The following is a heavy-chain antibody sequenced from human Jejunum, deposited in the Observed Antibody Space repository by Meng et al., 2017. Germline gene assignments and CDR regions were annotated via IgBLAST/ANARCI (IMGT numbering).Heavy chain of an antibody. J-gene: IGHJ4*02. D-gene: IGHD6-19*01. V-gene: IGHV3-64*02. Sequence: GESLKISCATSGFTFSSYGMHWVRQAPGKGLECVSAISSSGGSTFYVESVKGRFTISRDSSKNTVFLQMGSLRDEDTAVYYCARRSSSGWLDYWGQGILVTVSS. CDR3: ARRSSSGWLDY. CDR1: GFTFSSYG. CDR2: ISSSGGST.